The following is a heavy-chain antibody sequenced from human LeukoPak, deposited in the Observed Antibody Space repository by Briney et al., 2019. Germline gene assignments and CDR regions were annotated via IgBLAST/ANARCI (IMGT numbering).Heavy chain of an antibody. CDR2: INPNSGGT. CDR3: ARGIWFGELWGYPTDPAFDY. D-gene: IGHD3-10*01. J-gene: IGHJ4*02. CDR1: GYTFTGYY. V-gene: IGHV1-2*02. Sequence: ASVKVSCKASGYTFTGYYTHWVRQAPGQGLEWMGWINPNSGGTNYAQKFQGRVTMTRDTSISTAYMELSRLRSGDTAVYYCARGIWFGELWGYPTDPAFDYWGQGTLVTVSS.